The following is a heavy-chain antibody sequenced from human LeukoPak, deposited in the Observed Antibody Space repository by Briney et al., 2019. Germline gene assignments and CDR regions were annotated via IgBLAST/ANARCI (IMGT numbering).Heavy chain of an antibody. Sequence: SETLSLTCTVSGGSISSYYWSWIRQPPGKGLEWIGSIYHSGSTYYNPSLKSRVTISVDTSKNQFSLKLSSVTAADTAVYYCARDDYYYYYYMDVWGKGTTVTVSS. CDR3: ARDDYYYYYYMDV. V-gene: IGHV4-38-2*02. J-gene: IGHJ6*03. CDR2: IYHSGST. CDR1: GGSISSYY.